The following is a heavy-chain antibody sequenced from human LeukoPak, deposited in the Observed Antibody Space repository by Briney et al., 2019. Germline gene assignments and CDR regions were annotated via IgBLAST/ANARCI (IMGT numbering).Heavy chain of an antibody. J-gene: IGHJ6*02. V-gene: IGHV3-30-3*01. CDR1: GFTFSSYA. CDR3: ARDEIQLWLNGYGMDV. Sequence: GGSLRLSCAASGFTFSSYAMHWVRRAPGKGLEWVAVISYDGSNKYYADSVKGRFTISRDNSKNTLYLQMNSLRAEDTAVYYCARDEIQLWLNGYGMDVWGQGTTVTVSS. CDR2: ISYDGSNK. D-gene: IGHD5-18*01.